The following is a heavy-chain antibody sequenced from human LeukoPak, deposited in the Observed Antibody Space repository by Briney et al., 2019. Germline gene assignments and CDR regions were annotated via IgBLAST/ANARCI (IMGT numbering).Heavy chain of an antibody. CDR1: GDSVSSNSAA. CDR3: ARGYYDILTGYYPFDY. Sequence: SQSLSLTCAISGDSVSSNSAAWNWIRQSPSRGLEWLGRTYYRSKWYNDYAVSVKSRITINPDTSKNQFSLQLNSVTPEDTAVYYCARGYYDILTGYYPFDYWGQGTLVTVSS. CDR2: TYYRSKWYN. D-gene: IGHD3-9*01. J-gene: IGHJ4*02. V-gene: IGHV6-1*01.